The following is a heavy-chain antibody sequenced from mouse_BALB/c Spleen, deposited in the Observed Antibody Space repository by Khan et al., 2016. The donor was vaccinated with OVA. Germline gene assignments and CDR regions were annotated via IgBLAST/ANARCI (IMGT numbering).Heavy chain of an antibody. Sequence: EVELVESGAELVKPGASVKLSCSASGFNIKDTYIHWMKQRPEQGLEWIGRIDPPNDDSKYGPKFQAKATLTADTSSNTAYLQLSSLTSEDTAVYYWATLYGNPFGFWGQGTLVSVSA. V-gene: IGHV14-3*02. J-gene: IGHJ3*01. CDR2: IDPPNDDS. CDR1: GFNIKDTY. CDR3: ATLYGNPFGF. D-gene: IGHD2-1*01.